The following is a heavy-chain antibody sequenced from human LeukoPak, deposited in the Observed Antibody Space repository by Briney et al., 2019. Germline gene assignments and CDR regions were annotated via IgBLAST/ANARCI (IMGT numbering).Heavy chain of an antibody. V-gene: IGHV3-7*01. D-gene: IGHD1-26*01. Sequence: GGSLRLSCAASGFTLSNHWMIWVRQAPGKGLECVPNIKQDGIEKYYLDSVKGRFTISRDNAKNSVYLQMNSLRAEDTAVYYCASFPWELRPTWGQGTLVTVSS. CDR2: IKQDGIEK. CDR3: ASFPWELRPT. J-gene: IGHJ4*02. CDR1: GFTLSNHW.